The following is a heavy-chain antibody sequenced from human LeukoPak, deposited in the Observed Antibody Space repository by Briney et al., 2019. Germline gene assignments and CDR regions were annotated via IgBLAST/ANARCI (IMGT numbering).Heavy chain of an antibody. CDR1: GFIFDNYG. CDR2: ISTSSIYI. Sequence: VKPGGSLRLSCSASGFIFDNYGMNWVRQAPGKGLEWVSSISTSSIYIFYADSVKGRFTISRDNAKNSLYLQMNSLRAEDTAVYYCARDARADLWTYMDVWGKGTTVTVSS. D-gene: IGHD3-3*01. CDR3: ARDARADLWTYMDV. V-gene: IGHV3-21*01. J-gene: IGHJ6*03.